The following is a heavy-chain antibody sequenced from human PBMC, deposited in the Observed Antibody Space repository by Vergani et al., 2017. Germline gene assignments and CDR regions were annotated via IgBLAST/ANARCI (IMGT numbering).Heavy chain of an antibody. V-gene: IGHV5-51*01. CDR1: GYSFTSYW. CDR2: IYPGDSDT. D-gene: IGHD2-2*01. CDR3: AILKCSSTSCYYYYYYGMDV. J-gene: IGHJ6*02. Sequence: EVQLVQSGAEVKKPGESLKISCKGSGYSFTSYWIGWVRQMPGKGLEWMGIIYPGDSDTRYSPSFQGQVTISADKSISTAYLQWSSLKASDTAMYYCAILKCSSTSCYYYYYYGMDVWGQGTTVTVSS.